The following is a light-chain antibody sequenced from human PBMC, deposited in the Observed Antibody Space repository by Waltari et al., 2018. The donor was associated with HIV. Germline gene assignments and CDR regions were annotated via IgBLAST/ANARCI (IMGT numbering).Light chain of an antibody. CDR2: HAA. V-gene: IGKV3-20*01. CDR3: RKYERLPAT. Sequence: DILLTQSPGTRSLSPGESGTLSCSARQSVGRSLVWYQQKPVQAPRLLIHHAATWATGIPDRASASGSGTDFSLTISRLEPEDFAVYYCRKYERLPATFGQGTRVEIK. J-gene: IGKJ1*01. CDR1: QSVGRS.